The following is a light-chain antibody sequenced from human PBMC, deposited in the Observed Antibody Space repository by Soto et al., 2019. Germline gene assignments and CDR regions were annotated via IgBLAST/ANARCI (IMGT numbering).Light chain of an antibody. CDR2: KAS. CDR3: QQYNSYSRT. Sequence: DIQMTQSPSTLSASVGDRVTITCRASQSISTWLAWYQQKPGKAPKVLIYKASILESGVPSRFSGSGSGTEFTLTISSLQPDDFATYYCQQYNSYSRTFAQGTKV. V-gene: IGKV1-5*03. CDR1: QSISTW. J-gene: IGKJ1*01.